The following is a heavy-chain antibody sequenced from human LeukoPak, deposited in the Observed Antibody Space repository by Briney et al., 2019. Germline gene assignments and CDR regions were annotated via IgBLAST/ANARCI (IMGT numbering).Heavy chain of an antibody. CDR2: INDDGSGT. CDR3: AKREPGPYCSGGNCYYSWFDP. CDR1: GFSFSSHW. Sequence: GGSLRLSCAASGFSFSSHWMHWVRQAPGKGLVKVSRINDDGSGTLYADSVEGRFTISRDNAKNTVFLQMNSLRAEDTAVYYCAKREPGPYCSGGNCYYSWFDPWGQGTLVTVSS. J-gene: IGHJ5*02. D-gene: IGHD2-15*01. V-gene: IGHV3-74*01.